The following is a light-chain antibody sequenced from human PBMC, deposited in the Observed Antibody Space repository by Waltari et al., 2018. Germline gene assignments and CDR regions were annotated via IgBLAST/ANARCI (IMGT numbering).Light chain of an antibody. CDR2: WAS. CDR3: QQYYSTLYT. V-gene: IGKV4-1*01. CDR1: QSVLYSSNNKNY. J-gene: IGKJ2*01. Sequence: DIVMTQSPDSLAVFLGERATINCKSSQSVLYSSNNKNYLAWYQQKPGQRPKLLIYWASTRESGVPDRFSGSGSGTDFTLTISSLQAEDVAVYYCQQYYSTLYTFGQGTKLEIK.